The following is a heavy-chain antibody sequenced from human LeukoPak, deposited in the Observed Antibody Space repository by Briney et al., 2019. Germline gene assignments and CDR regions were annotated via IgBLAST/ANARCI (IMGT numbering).Heavy chain of an antibody. D-gene: IGHD2-21*01. Sequence: GGSLRLSCAASGFTFSSFSMNWVRQAPGKGLEWVSSISSSRGSIYYADPLQGRFPLSTDNTNNSLDLQMDRLKAEDTAVYSCARDTTYGGGGWYSVPDYWGRGTLVSVSS. CDR3: ARDTTYGGGGWYSVPDY. CDR2: ISSSRGSI. V-gene: IGHV3-21*06. J-gene: IGHJ4*02. CDR1: GFTFSSFS.